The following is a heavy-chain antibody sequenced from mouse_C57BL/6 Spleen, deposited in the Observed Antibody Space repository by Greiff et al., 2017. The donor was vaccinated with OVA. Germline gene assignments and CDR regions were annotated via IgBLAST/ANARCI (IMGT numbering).Heavy chain of an antibody. CDR1: GYTFTDYE. V-gene: IGHV1-15*01. CDR2: IDPETGGT. Sequence: QVQLQQSGAELVRPGASVTLSCKASGYTFTDYEMHWVKQTPVHGMEWIGAIDPETGGTAYNQKFKVKAILTADKCSSTAYMELRSLTSDDSAVYYCTRLGLFYNYDVDYWGQGTTLTVSS. D-gene: IGHD2-12*01. CDR3: TRLGLFYNYDVDY. J-gene: IGHJ2*01.